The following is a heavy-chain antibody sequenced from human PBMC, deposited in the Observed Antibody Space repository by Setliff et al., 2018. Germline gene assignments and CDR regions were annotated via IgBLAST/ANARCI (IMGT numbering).Heavy chain of an antibody. CDR1: GGSISSGSYY. CDR2: IYYSGTT. Sequence: SETLSLTCTVSGGSISSGSYYWSWIRQPPGKGLEWIGCIYYSGTTNYNPSLKSRVTMSIDTSKNQFSLKLNSVTAADMAVYYCAREQWLDPPGYYYMDVWAKGTTVTVSS. V-gene: IGHV4-61*01. J-gene: IGHJ6*03. D-gene: IGHD6-19*01. CDR3: AREQWLDPPGYYYMDV.